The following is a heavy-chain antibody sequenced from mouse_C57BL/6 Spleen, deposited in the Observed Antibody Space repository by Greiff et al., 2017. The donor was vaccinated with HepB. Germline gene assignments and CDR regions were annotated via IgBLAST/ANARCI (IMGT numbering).Heavy chain of an antibody. J-gene: IGHJ1*03. CDR2: IYPRDGST. V-gene: IGHV1-78*01. Sequence: VQLQQSDAELVKPGASVKISCKVSGYTFTDHTIHWMKQRPEQGLEWIGYIYPRDGSTKYNEKFKGKATLTADKSSSTAYMQLNSLTSEDSAVYFVASYDYGSSWYFDVWGTGTTVTVAS. D-gene: IGHD1-1*01. CDR1: GYTFTDHT. CDR3: ASYDYGSSWYFDV.